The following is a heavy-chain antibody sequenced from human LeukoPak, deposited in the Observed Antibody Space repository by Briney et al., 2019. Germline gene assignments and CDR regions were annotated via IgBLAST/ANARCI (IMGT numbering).Heavy chain of an antibody. CDR3: AREYCSGGSCYWGDFDY. CDR2: ISAYNGNT. CDR1: GGTFSSYA. V-gene: IGHV1-18*01. D-gene: IGHD2-15*01. Sequence: ASVKVSCKASGGTFSSYAISWVRQAPGQGLEWVGWISAYNGNTNYAQKLQGRVTMTTDTSTSTAYMELRSLRSDDTAVYYCAREYCSGGSCYWGDFDYWGQGTLVTVSS. J-gene: IGHJ4*02.